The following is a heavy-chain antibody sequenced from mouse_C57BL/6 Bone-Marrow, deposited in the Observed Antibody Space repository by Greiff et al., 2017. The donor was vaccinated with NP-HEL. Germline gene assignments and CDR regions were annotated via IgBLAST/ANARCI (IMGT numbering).Heavy chain of an antibody. CDR1: GYTFTSYW. D-gene: IGHD1-1*01. J-gene: IGHJ2*01. CDR2: IYPGSGST. Sequence: QVQLQQPGAELVKPGASVKMSCKASGYTFTSYWITWVKQRPGQGLEWIGDIYPGSGSTNYNEKFKSKATLTVDTSSSTAYMQLSSLTSEDSAVYYCARSEFRPYAGVAKRYYFDHWGQGTTLTVSS. CDR3: ARSEFRPYAGVAKRYYFDH. V-gene: IGHV1-55*01.